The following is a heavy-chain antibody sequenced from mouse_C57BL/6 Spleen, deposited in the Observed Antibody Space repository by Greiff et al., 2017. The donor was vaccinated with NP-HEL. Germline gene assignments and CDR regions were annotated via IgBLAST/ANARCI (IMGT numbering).Heavy chain of an antibody. CDR3: ARDRSDYFDY. J-gene: IGHJ2*01. CDR1: GFTFSSYA. Sequence: EVKLMESGGGLVKPGGSLKLSCAASGFTFSSYAMSWVRQTPEKRLEWVATISDGGSYTYYPDNVKGRFTISRDNAKNNLYLQMSHLKSEDTAMYYGARDRSDYFDYWGQGTTLTVSS. CDR2: ISDGGSYT. V-gene: IGHV5-4*01.